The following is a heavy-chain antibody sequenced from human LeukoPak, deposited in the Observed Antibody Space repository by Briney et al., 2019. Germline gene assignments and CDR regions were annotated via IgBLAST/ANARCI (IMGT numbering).Heavy chain of an antibody. V-gene: IGHV3-21*01. CDR1: GFTFGGYS. CDR2: FGTRSTSV. J-gene: IGHJ4*02. D-gene: IGHD3-22*01. Sequence: GGSLRLSCTASGFTFGGYSMNWIRQAPGKGLEWVSSFGTRSTSVYHAGSVKGRFAISRDNAKNSLYLQMNSLRAEDTALYYCAREVSEGFDFWGPGTLITVSS. CDR3: AREVSEGFDF.